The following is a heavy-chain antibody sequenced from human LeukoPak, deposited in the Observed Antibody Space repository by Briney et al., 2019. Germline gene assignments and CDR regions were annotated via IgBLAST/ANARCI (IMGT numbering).Heavy chain of an antibody. Sequence: ASVKVSFKASGGTFSSYAISWVRQAPGQGLEWMGGIIPIFGTANYAQKFQGRVTITADESASTAYMELSSLRSEDTAVYYCARKGIAVAGTNYYGMDVWGQGTTVTVSS. D-gene: IGHD6-19*01. CDR1: GGTFSSYA. CDR2: IIPIFGTA. J-gene: IGHJ6*02. CDR3: ARKGIAVAGTNYYGMDV. V-gene: IGHV1-69*13.